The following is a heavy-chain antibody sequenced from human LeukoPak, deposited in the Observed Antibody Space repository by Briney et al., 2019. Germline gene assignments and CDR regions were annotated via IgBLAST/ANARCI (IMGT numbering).Heavy chain of an antibody. D-gene: IGHD6-19*01. CDR3: ARAISYSSVWWY. CDR2: INHSGST. CDR1: GGSFSGYY. V-gene: IGHV4-34*01. Sequence: KASETLSLTCAVYGGSFSGYYWSWIRQPPGKGLEWIGEINHSGSTNYNPSLKSRVTISVDTSKHQFSLKLSSVTAADTAVYYCARAISYSSVWWYWGQGTLVTVSS. J-gene: IGHJ4*02.